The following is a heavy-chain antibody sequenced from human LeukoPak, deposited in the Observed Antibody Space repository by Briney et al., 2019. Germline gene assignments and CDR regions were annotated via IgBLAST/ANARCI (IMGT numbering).Heavy chain of an antibody. Sequence: GGSLRLSCAASGFTFSSYEMNWVRQAPGKGLEWGSYISSSGSTIYYADSVKGRFTISRDNAKNSLYLQMNSLRAEDTAVYYCARTIWSGYSADAFDIWGQGTMVTVSS. CDR3: ARTIWSGYSADAFDI. V-gene: IGHV3-48*03. CDR1: GFTFSSYE. J-gene: IGHJ3*02. D-gene: IGHD3-3*01. CDR2: ISSSGSTI.